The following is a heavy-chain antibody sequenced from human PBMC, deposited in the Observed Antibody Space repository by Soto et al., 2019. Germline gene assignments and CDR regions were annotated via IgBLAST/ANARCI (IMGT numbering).Heavy chain of an antibody. Sequence: ASVKVSCKASGYTFTSYAMHWVRQAPGQRLEWMGWINAGNGNTKYSQKFQGRVTITRDTSASTAYMELSSLRSEDTAVYYCARDVGSCYYYYYGMDVWGQGTTVAVSS. J-gene: IGHJ6*02. CDR3: ARDVGSCYYYYYGMDV. CDR2: INAGNGNT. D-gene: IGHD3-10*01. CDR1: GYTFTSYA. V-gene: IGHV1-3*01.